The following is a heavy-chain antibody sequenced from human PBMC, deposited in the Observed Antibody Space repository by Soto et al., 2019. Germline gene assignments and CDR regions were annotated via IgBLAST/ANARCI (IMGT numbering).Heavy chain of an antibody. J-gene: IGHJ4*02. V-gene: IGHV4-59*01. CDR1: GGFI. CDR3: ARTLPNRQLFDS. CDR2: IYNSGRY. D-gene: IGHD1-1*01. Sequence: SETLSLTCTVSGGFIWGWIRQSPDKGLEWIGYIYNSGRYNYNPSLESRLTISIDTSKNQFSLRLASMTAADTAVYYCARTLPNRQLFDSWSQGTLVTVSS.